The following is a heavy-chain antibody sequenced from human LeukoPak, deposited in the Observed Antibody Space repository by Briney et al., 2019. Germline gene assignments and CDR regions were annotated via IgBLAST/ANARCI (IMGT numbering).Heavy chain of an antibody. CDR3: ATKQWLAPPPDS. Sequence: GSLRLSCAASGFTFSKYWMLWVRQAPGKGLESVSRINTDGTITTYADSVKGRFTVSRDNADNTMFLQMNSVRDEDTAVYYCATKQWLAPPPDSWGQGTPVTVSS. J-gene: IGHJ4*02. D-gene: IGHD6-19*01. CDR2: INTDGTIT. CDR1: GFTFSKYW. V-gene: IGHV3-74*01.